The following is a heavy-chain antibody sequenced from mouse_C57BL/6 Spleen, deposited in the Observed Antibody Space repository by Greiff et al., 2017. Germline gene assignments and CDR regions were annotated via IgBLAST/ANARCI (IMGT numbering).Heavy chain of an antibody. CDR2: ISYDGSN. V-gene: IGHV3-6*01. J-gene: IGHJ1*03. CDR1: GYSITSGYY. CDR3: ARGGLNWYFDV. Sequence: EVKLLESGPGLVKPSQSLSLTCSVTGYSITSGYYWNWIRQFPGNKLEWMGYISYDGSNNYNPSLKNRISITRDTSKNQFFLKLNSVTTEDTATYYCARGGLNWYFDVWGTGTTVTVSS. D-gene: IGHD3-3*01.